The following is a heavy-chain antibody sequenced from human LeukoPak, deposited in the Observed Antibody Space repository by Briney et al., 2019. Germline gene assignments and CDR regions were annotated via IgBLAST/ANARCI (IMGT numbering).Heavy chain of an antibody. J-gene: IGHJ4*02. CDR1: GFTFSGSA. CDR3: AKDLGIVVVTAIDY. D-gene: IGHD2-21*02. CDR2: ISYDGSNK. Sequence: GGSLRLSCAASGFTFSGSAMHWVRQAPGKGLEWVAVISYDGSNKYYADSVKGRFTISRDDSKNTLYLQMNSLRAEDTAVYYCAKDLGIVVVTAIDYWGQGTLVTVSS. V-gene: IGHV3-30*04.